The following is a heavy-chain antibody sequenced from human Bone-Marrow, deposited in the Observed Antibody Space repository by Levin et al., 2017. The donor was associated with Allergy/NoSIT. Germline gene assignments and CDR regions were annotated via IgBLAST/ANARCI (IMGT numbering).Heavy chain of an antibody. CDR3: VSTGGVGMTGTGGFDY. D-gene: IGHD1-1*01. V-gene: IGHV3-9*01. CDR2: ISWNSDTI. J-gene: IGHJ4*02. CDR1: RFMFDDYA. Sequence: PGGSLRLSCAASRFMFDDYAMHWVRQAPGKGLEWVSGISWNSDTIDYADSVKGRFTISRDNAKSSLFLQMNSLRTEDTAFYYCVSTGGVGMTGTGGFDYWGQGILVAVSS.